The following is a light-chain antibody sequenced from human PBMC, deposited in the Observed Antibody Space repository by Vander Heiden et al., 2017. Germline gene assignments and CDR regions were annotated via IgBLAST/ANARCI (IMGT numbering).Light chain of an antibody. V-gene: IGKV3-15*01. Sequence: EIVMTQSPATLSVSPGERVTLSCRASQSVSINLAWYQQKPGQAPRLLIYVASTRATGIPARFSGSGSGTEFTLTISSLQSDDSAVYYCQQYNNWPRTFGYGTKVEIK. CDR2: VAS. CDR1: QSVSIN. CDR3: QQYNNWPRT. J-gene: IGKJ1*01.